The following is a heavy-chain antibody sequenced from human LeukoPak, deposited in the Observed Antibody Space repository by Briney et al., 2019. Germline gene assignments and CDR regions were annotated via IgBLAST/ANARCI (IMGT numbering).Heavy chain of an antibody. J-gene: IGHJ4*02. CDR1: GFTFSGYA. CDR2: TSYDGSSR. V-gene: IGHV3-30*04. D-gene: IGHD6-6*01. CDR3: ARDRTSSIAAPEF. Sequence: PGTSLRLSCAASGFTFSGYAMHWVRQAPGKGLEWAAVTSYDGSSRYYADSVKGRFTISRDNSKNTLYLQINNVRGEDTAVYYCARDRTSSIAAPEFWGQGTLVTVSS.